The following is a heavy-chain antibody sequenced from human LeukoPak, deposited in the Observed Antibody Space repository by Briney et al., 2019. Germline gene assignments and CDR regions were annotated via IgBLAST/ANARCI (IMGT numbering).Heavy chain of an antibody. CDR3: ARDYGDYEPGRHHYYYYYMDV. D-gene: IGHD4-17*01. CDR1: GFTFSSYS. Sequence: PGGSLRLSCAASGFTFSSYSMNWVRQTPGKRLEWVSSISSSSSYIFYADSVKGRFTMSRDNAKKSLFLQMNSLRAEDTAVYYCARDYGDYEPGRHHYYYYYMDVWGKGTTVTVSS. J-gene: IGHJ6*03. CDR2: ISSSSSYI. V-gene: IGHV3-21*01.